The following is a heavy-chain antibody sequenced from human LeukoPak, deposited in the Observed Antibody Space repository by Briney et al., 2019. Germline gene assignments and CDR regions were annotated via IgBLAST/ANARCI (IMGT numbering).Heavy chain of an antibody. J-gene: IGHJ6*03. CDR3: AKSLSGSWDYYYYMDV. D-gene: IGHD6-13*01. CDR1: GFAFSNYW. CDR2: INTHGSST. Sequence: GGSLRLSCAASGFAFSNYWLHWVRQAPGKGLEWVARINTHGSSTNYADPVKGRFTISRDNAKNSLYLQMNSLRAEDTALYYCAKSLSGSWDYYYYMDVWGKGTTVTVSS. V-gene: IGHV3-74*01.